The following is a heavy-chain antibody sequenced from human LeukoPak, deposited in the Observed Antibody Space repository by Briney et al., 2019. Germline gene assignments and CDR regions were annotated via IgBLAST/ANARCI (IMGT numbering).Heavy chain of an antibody. CDR3: VRGDTYGRY. D-gene: IGHD5-18*01. CDR2: ISSRGATI. V-gene: IGHV3-11*01. Sequence: GGSLRLSCAASGFTFSDYYMSWIRQAPGKGLEWVSYISSRGATIYYADSVKGRFTISRDNARSALFLQMNSLRVEGTAVYYCVRGDTYGRYWGQGTLVTVSS. J-gene: IGHJ4*02. CDR1: GFTFSDYY.